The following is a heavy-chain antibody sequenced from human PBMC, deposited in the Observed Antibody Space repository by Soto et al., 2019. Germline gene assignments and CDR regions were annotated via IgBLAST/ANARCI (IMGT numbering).Heavy chain of an antibody. CDR3: ARDIYYYGSGSSCFDY. J-gene: IGHJ4*02. CDR1: GYTFTGYY. V-gene: IGHV1-2*02. Sequence: QVQLVQSGAEVKKPGASVKVSYKASGYTFTGYYMRWVRQAPGQGLEWMGWINPNSGGTNYAQKFQGRVTMTRDTSISTAYMALSRLRSDDTAVYYCARDIYYYGSGSSCFDYWGQGTLVTVSS. D-gene: IGHD3-10*01. CDR2: INPNSGGT.